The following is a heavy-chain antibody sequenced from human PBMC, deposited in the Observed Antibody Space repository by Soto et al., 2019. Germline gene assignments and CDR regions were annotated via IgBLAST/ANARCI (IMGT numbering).Heavy chain of an antibody. CDR3: ASSIAVAPYWFDP. CDR2: ISSSSSYI. D-gene: IGHD6-19*01. V-gene: IGHV3-21*01. J-gene: IGHJ5*02. Sequence: GGSLRLSCAASGFTFSSYSMNWVRQAPGKGLEWVSSISSSSSYIYYADSVKGRFTISRDNAKNSLYLQMNSLRAEDTAVYYCASSIAVAPYWFDPWGQGTLVTVSS. CDR1: GFTFSSYS.